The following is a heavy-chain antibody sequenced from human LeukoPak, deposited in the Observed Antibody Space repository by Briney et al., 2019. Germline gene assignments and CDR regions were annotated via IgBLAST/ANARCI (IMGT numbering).Heavy chain of an antibody. CDR2: VYDSETT. V-gene: IGHV4-61*01. Sequence: SETLSLTCTVSGGSVSSVNYYRSWIRQPPGKGLEWIGYVYDSETTNYNPSLKSRVTISVDTSKNQFSLKLNSVTAADTAVYYCARSSGSGSYAWYFDLWGRGALVTVSS. CDR3: ARSSGSGSYAWYFDL. CDR1: GGSVSSVNYY. D-gene: IGHD3-10*01. J-gene: IGHJ2*01.